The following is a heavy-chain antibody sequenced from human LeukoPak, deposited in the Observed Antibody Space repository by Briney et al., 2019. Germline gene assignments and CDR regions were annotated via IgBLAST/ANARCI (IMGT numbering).Heavy chain of an antibody. CDR1: GGSISSGDYY. CDR2: IYYTGST. J-gene: IGHJ4*02. D-gene: IGHD5-18*01. Sequence: SQTLSLTCTVSGGSISSGDYYWSWTRQPPGKGLEWIGYIYYTGSTYYNPSLKSRVTISVDTSKNQFSLKLSSVTAADTAEYYGGRVGYRYGRIGYFDYWGEGTLVTVSS. V-gene: IGHV4-30-4*08. CDR3: GRVGYRYGRIGYFDY.